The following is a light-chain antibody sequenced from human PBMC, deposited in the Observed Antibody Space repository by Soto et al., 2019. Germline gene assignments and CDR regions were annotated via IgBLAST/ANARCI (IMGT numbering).Light chain of an antibody. Sequence: EIVLTQSPGTLSLSPGERATLSCRASQSVRSSYLAWYQQKPGQAPRLLIYGASSRATGIPDWFSGSGSGTDFTLTISRLAPEDFAVYYCQQYGSSRTFGHGTKVEIK. J-gene: IGKJ1*01. CDR3: QQYGSSRT. CDR1: QSVRSSY. CDR2: GAS. V-gene: IGKV3-20*01.